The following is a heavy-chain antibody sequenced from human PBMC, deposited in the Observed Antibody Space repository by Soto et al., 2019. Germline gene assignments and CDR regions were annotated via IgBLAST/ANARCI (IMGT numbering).Heavy chain of an antibody. J-gene: IGHJ5*02. CDR3: AKNQGVELVPLATVDWFDP. Sequence: GGSLRLSCAASGFIFENFGMSWVRQAPGKGLEWISSISGSGFKRYYADSVKGRFTISRDNSKSTVYLELNNLSAEDTAVYHCAKNQGVELVPLATVDWFDPWGQGSVVTVSS. V-gene: IGHV3-23*01. CDR2: ISGSGFKR. D-gene: IGHD1-26*01. CDR1: GFIFENFG.